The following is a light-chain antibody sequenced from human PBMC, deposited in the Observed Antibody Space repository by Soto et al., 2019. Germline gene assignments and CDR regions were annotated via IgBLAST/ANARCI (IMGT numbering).Light chain of an antibody. CDR2: GAS. CDR3: QQYNNWPLT. Sequence: EIVMTQSPATLSVSPGERATLSCRASQTVNNNLAWYQQKPGQAPRLLIYGASARAIGIPARFSGSGSGTEFTLTISSLQSEDFAVYYCQQYNNWPLTFGGGTKVEIK. CDR1: QTVNNN. J-gene: IGKJ4*01. V-gene: IGKV3-15*01.